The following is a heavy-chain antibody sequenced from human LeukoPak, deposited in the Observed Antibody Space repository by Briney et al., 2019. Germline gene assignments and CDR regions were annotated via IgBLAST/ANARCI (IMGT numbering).Heavy chain of an antibody. J-gene: IGHJ4*02. CDR3: ARDHTAAGIIFDY. CDR2: INQDGSEK. CDR1: GFTFSSHW. Sequence: GGSLRLSCAASGFTFSSHWMSWVRQAPGKGLEWVANINQDGSEKYYVDSVKGRFIISRDNAKNSLHLQMSRRRDEDTAVYYCARDHTAAGIIFDYWGQGALVTVSS. V-gene: IGHV3-7*01. D-gene: IGHD5-18*01.